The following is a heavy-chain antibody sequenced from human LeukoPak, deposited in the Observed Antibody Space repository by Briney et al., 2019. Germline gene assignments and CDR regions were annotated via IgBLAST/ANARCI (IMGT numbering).Heavy chain of an antibody. CDR3: ARVRGSYYSFFDY. D-gene: IGHD1-26*01. J-gene: IGHJ4*02. CDR1: GYSISSGYY. V-gene: IGHV4-38-2*02. Sequence: SETLSLTCTVSGYSISSGYYWGWIRQPPGKGLEWIGSIYHSGSTYYNPSLKSRVTISVDTSKNQFSLKLSSVTAADTAVYYCARVRGSYYSFFDYWGQGTLVTVSS. CDR2: IYHSGST.